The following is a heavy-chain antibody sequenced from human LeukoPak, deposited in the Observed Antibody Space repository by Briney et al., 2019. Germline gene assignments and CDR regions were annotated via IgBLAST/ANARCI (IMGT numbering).Heavy chain of an antibody. CDR3: ARGGTGYSHG. Sequence: TGGSLRLSCGASGFTFSSYWMHWVRQAPGKGLVWVSRISSDGTSTSYADSVKGRFTISRDNANNTLYLQMNSLRVEDTAVYYCARGGTGYSHGWGQGTLVTVSS. CDR2: ISSDGTST. CDR1: GFTFSSYW. V-gene: IGHV3-74*01. J-gene: IGHJ4*02. D-gene: IGHD5-18*01.